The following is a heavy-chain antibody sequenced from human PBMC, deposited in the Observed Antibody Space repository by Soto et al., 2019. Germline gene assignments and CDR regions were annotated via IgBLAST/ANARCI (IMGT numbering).Heavy chain of an antibody. V-gene: IGHV3-30-3*01. Sequence: GGSLRLSCAASGFTFSSYAMHWVRQAPGKGLEWVAVISYDGSNKYYADSVKGRFTISRDNSKNTLYLQMNSLRAEDTAVYYCVVGKVRGVTDAFDIWGQGTMVAVSS. CDR1: GFTFSSYA. CDR2: ISYDGSNK. J-gene: IGHJ3*02. CDR3: VVGKVRGVTDAFDI. D-gene: IGHD3-10*01.